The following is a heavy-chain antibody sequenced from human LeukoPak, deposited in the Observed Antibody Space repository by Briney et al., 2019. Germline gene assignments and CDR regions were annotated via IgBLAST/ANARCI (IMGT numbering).Heavy chain of an antibody. CDR1: GYTFTGYY. Sequence: GASVKVSCKASGYTFTGYYIHWVRQAPGQGLEWMGWINPNSGDTNYAQKFQGRVTMTRDTSTSTVYMELSSLRSEDTAVYYCARDWGKYYYYYYMDVWGKGTTVTVSS. J-gene: IGHJ6*03. CDR3: ARDWGKYYYYYYMDV. CDR2: INPNSGDT. D-gene: IGHD3-16*01. V-gene: IGHV1-2*02.